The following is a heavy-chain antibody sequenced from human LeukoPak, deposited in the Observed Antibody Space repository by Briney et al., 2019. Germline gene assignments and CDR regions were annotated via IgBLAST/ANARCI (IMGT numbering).Heavy chain of an antibody. V-gene: IGHV3-23*01. J-gene: IGHJ4*02. D-gene: IGHD6-19*01. CDR2: ISNSGAET. CDR3: ASSGGGWYNFDY. CDR1: GFTFSTYA. Sequence: GGSLRLSCAASGFTFSTYAMSWVRQAPGKGLEWVSAISNSGAETNYADSVKGRFTISRDNSKNTLYLQMNSLRAEDTAVYYCASSGGGWYNFDYWGQGTLVTVSS.